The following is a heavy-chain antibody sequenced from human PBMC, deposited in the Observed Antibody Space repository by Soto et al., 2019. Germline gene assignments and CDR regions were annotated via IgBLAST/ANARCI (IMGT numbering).Heavy chain of an antibody. D-gene: IGHD2-8*01. CDR2: TYYRSKWYN. Sequence: SQTLSLTCAISGDSVSSNTVTWNWIRQSPSRGLERLGRTYYRSKWYNDYAVSVKGRITINPDTSNNQLSLQLNSVTPDDTAVYYCARLIGNSWLDSWGQGTLVTVSS. V-gene: IGHV6-1*01. CDR1: GDSVSSNTVT. J-gene: IGHJ5*01. CDR3: ARLIGNSWLDS.